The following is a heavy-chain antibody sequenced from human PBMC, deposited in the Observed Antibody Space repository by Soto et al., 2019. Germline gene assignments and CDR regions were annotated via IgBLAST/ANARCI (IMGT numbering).Heavy chain of an antibody. V-gene: IGHV1-69*04. CDR2: IIPILGIA. CDR3: ARASYYDILTGYINWFDP. CDR1: GYTFTSYY. Sequence: SVKVSCKASGYTFTSYYMHWVRQAPGQGLEWMGRIIPILGIANYAQKFQGRVTITADKSTSTAYMELSSLRSEDTAVYYCARASYYDILTGYINWFDPWGQGTLVTVS. D-gene: IGHD3-9*01. J-gene: IGHJ5*02.